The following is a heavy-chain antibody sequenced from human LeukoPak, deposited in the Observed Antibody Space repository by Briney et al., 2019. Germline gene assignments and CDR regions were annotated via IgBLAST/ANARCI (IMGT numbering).Heavy chain of an antibody. Sequence: GGSLRLSCAASGLTFSSYSMNWVRQAPGKGLEWVSSISSSSSYIYYADSVKGRFTISRDNAKNSLYLQMNSLRAEDTAVYYCARDMGIGLTMVRGVLDYWGQGTLVTVSS. CDR3: ARDMGIGLTMVRGVLDY. CDR2: ISSSSSYI. CDR1: GLTFSSYS. J-gene: IGHJ4*02. D-gene: IGHD3-10*01. V-gene: IGHV3-21*01.